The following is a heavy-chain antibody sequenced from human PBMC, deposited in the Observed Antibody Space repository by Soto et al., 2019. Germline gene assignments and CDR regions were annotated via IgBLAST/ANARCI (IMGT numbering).Heavy chain of an antibody. V-gene: IGHV3-23*01. J-gene: IGHJ4*02. Sequence: EVRLLESGGGLVQPGGSLRLSCAASGFSFSSYDMTWVRQAPGQGLEWVSSLSVTGGGPYSGDSVRGRFTMSRDNSKNTLALEMSGLRADDSAVYYCAKGRETTTSAKFCFDNWGQGTLVTVSS. CDR2: LSVTGGGP. D-gene: IGHD1-26*01. CDR1: GFSFSSYD. CDR3: AKGRETTTSAKFCFDN.